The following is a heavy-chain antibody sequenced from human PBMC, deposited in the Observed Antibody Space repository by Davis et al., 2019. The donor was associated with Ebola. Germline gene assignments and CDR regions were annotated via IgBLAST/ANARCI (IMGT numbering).Heavy chain of an antibody. D-gene: IGHD2-21*01. CDR3: ARAEAYCGGDCYPMSG. CDR1: GFTFSSYS. V-gene: IGHV3-30*03. CDR2: ISYDGSNK. Sequence: PGGSLRLSCAASGFTFSSYSMNWVRQAPGKGLEWVAVISYDGSNKYYADSVKGRFTISRDNSKNTLYLQMNSLRAEDTAVYYCARAEAYCGGDCYPMSGWGQGTMVTVSS. J-gene: IGHJ3*01.